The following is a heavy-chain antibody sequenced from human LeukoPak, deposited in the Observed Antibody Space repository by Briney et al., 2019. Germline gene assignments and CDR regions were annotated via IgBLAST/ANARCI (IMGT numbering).Heavy chain of an antibody. CDR1: GGSFSGYY. D-gene: IGHD3-16*01. J-gene: IGHJ6*02. CDR2: IYSGGST. V-gene: IGHV3-53*01. Sequence: PSETLSLTCAVYGGSFSGYYWSWIRQAPGKGLEWVSVIYSGGSTYYADSVKGRFTISRDNSKNTLYLQMNSLRAEDTAVYYCARDGVGYYYYYGMDVWGQGTTVTVSS. CDR3: ARDGVGYYYYYGMDV.